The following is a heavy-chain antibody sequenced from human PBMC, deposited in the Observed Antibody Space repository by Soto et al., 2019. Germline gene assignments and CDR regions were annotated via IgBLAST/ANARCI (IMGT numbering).Heavy chain of an antibody. CDR2: IGTAGDT. J-gene: IGHJ4*02. V-gene: IGHV3-13*01. Sequence: GGSLRLSCAASGFTFSSYDMHWVRQATGKGLEWVSAIGTAGDTYYPGSVKGRFTISRENAKNSLYLQMNSLRAEDTAVYYCARDRSSWYLRSSGWFDYWGQGTLVTVSS. CDR1: GFTFSSYD. CDR3: ARDRSSWYLRSSGWFDY. D-gene: IGHD6-13*01.